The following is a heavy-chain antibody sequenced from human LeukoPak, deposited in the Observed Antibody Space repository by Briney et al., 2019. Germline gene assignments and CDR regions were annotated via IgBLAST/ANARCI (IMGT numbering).Heavy chain of an antibody. CDR3: ARRPPALGAFDI. CDR1: GGSISRSFYY. V-gene: IGHV4-39*01. J-gene: IGHJ3*02. Sequence: ASETLSLTCTVSGGSISRSFYYWGWIRQSPGKGLEWIGSFYYSDSGTMYYNPSLKSRVTMSADTSKNQFSLRVSSVTAADTAVYYCARRPPALGAFDIWGQGTMVSVSS. CDR2: FYYSDSGTM.